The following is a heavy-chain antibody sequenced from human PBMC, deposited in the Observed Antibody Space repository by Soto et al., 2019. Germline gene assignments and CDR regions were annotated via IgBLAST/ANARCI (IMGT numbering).Heavy chain of an antibody. Sequence: QLGGSLRLSGAASGFTFSRYGMHWVRQAPGKGPEWVAVISYDGSNKYYVDSVKGRFTISRDNSKNTLYLQMNSLRAEDTAVYYCAKAAMIVVVMEGFFDYWGQGTLVTVS. V-gene: IGHV3-30*18. D-gene: IGHD3-22*01. CDR1: GFTFSRYG. J-gene: IGHJ4*02. CDR2: ISYDGSNK. CDR3: AKAAMIVVVMEGFFDY.